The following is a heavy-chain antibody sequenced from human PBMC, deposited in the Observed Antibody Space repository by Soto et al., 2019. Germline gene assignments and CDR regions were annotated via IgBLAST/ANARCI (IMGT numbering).Heavy chain of an antibody. CDR2: IYYSGST. Sequence: QVQLQESGPGLVKPSETLSLTCTVSGGSISSYYWSWIRQPPGKGLEWIGYIYYSGSTNYNPSLKSRVTKSVNTSKTQSSLKLSSVTAADTAVYYGARRYGDCFDFWGQGTLVTVSS. J-gene: IGHJ4*02. V-gene: IGHV4-59*08. D-gene: IGHD4-17*01. CDR1: GGSISSYY. CDR3: ARRYGDCFDF.